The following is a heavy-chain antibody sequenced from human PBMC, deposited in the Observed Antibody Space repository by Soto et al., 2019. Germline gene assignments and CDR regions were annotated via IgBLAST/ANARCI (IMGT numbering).Heavy chain of an antibody. CDR2: INAGNGNT. CDR3: ARGRVQWLVLYY. CDR1: GYTFTSYA. V-gene: IGHV1-3*01. D-gene: IGHD6-19*01. J-gene: IGHJ4*02. Sequence: QVQLVQSGAEVKKPGASVKVSCKASGYTFTSYAMHWVRQAPGQRLEWMGWINAGNGNTKYSQKFQGRVTITRDTSASTAYMELSRLRSEDTAVYYCARGRVQWLVLYYWGQGTLVTVSS.